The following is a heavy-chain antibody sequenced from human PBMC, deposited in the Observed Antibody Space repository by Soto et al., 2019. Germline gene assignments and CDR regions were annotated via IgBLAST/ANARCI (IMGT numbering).Heavy chain of an antibody. CDR1: GGSISSGDYC. Sequence: NPSETLSLTCTVSGGSISSGDYCWSWIRQPPGKGLEWIGYIYYSGSTYYNPSLKSRVTISVDTSKNQFSLKLSSVTAADTAVYYCARDLIVPAAELGDYYYYGMDVWGQGTTVTVSS. J-gene: IGHJ6*02. D-gene: IGHD2-2*01. V-gene: IGHV4-30-4*01. CDR3: ARDLIVPAAELGDYYYYGMDV. CDR2: IYYSGST.